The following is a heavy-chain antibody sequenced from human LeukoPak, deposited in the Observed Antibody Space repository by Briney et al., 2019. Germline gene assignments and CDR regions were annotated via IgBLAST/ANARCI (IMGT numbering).Heavy chain of an antibody. CDR1: GGSISSYY. J-gene: IGHJ4*02. D-gene: IGHD2-2*01. CDR2: IYTSGST. CDR3: ARGYCSSTSCPFDY. V-gene: IGHV4-4*07. Sequence: PSETLSLTCTVSGGSISSYYWSWIRQPAGKGLEWIGRIYTSGSTNYNPSLKSRVTMSVDTSKNQFSPKLSSVTAADTAVYYCARGYCSSTSCPFDYWGQGTLVTVSS.